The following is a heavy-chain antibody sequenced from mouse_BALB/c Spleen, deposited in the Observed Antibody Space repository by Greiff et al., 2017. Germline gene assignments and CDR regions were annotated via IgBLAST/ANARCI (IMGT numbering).Heavy chain of an antibody. D-gene: IGHD1-1*01. CDR1: GYTFTSYW. J-gene: IGHJ3*01. CDR2: INPSTGYT. CDR3: ARGLSVSSYAWFAY. Sequence: VKLMESGAELAKPGASVKMSCKASGYTFTSYWMHWVKQRPGQGLEWIGYINPSTGYTEYNQKFKDKATLTADKSSSTAYMQLSSLTSEDSAVYYCARGLSVSSYAWFAYWGQGTLVTVSA. V-gene: IGHV1-7*01.